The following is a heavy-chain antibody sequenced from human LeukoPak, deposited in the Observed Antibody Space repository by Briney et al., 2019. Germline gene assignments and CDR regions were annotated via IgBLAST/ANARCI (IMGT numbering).Heavy chain of an antibody. CDR1: GFTFSSYS. J-gene: IGHJ4*02. CDR2: ISSSSSYI. V-gene: IGHV3-21*04. Sequence: GGSLRLSCAAPGFTFSSYSMNWVRQAPGKGLEWVSSISSSSSYIYYADSVKGRFTISRDNAKNSLYLQMNSLRAEDTAVYYCARGHIAVAGHYGAGPSDSWGQGTLVTVSS. CDR3: ARGHIAVAGHYGAGPSDS. D-gene: IGHD6-19*01.